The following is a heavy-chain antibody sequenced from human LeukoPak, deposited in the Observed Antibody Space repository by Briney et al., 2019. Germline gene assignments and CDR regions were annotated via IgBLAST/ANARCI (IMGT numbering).Heavy chain of an antibody. J-gene: IGHJ4*02. Sequence: SETLSLTCTVSGGSISSGSYYWSWIRQPAGKGLEWIGRIYTSGSTNYNPSLKSRVTISVDTSKNQFSLKLSSVTAADTAVYYCASALYYYDSSGYNFDYWGQGTLVTVSS. CDR1: GGSISSGSYY. CDR2: IYTSGST. D-gene: IGHD3-22*01. CDR3: ASALYYYDSSGYNFDY. V-gene: IGHV4-61*02.